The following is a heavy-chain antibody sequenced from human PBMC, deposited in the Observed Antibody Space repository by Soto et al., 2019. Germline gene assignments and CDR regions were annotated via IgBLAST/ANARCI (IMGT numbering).Heavy chain of an antibody. CDR1: GGSISSSSYY. J-gene: IGHJ2*01. V-gene: IGHV4-39*02. CDR2: IYYSGST. Sequence: QLQLQESGPGLVKPSETLSLTCTVSGGSISSSSYYWGWIRQPPGKGLEWIGSIYYSGSTYYNPSLESRVTISVDTSKNQFSLKLSSVTAADTAVYYCAREGERLSGYAYLYFDLWGRGTLVTVSS. D-gene: IGHD5-12*01. CDR3: AREGERLSGYAYLYFDL.